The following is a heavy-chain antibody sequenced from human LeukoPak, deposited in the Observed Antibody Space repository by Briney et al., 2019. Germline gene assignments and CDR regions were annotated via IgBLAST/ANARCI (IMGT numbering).Heavy chain of an antibody. J-gene: IGHJ5*02. CDR2: INSDGSIT. V-gene: IGHV3-74*01. D-gene: IGHD3-9*01. Sequence: GGSLRLSCVASGFTFSNYWMHWVRQAPGKGLVWISRINSDGSITTYADSVKGRFTISRDNAKNTLYLQMNSPRAENTAVYYCARDRSEDWFSHWFDPWGQGTLVTVSS. CDR1: GFTFSNYW. CDR3: ARDRSEDWFSHWFDP.